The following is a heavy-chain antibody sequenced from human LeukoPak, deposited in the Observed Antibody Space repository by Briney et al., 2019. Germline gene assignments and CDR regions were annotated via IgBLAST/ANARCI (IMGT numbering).Heavy chain of an antibody. D-gene: IGHD6-19*01. V-gene: IGHV1-69*05. Sequence: SVKVSCKASGGTFSSYAISWVRQAPGQGLEWMGGIIPIFGTANYAQKFQGRVTMTRDMSTSTVYMELSSLRSEDTAVYYCARETVAPGGTDAFDIWGQGTMVTVSS. CDR1: GGTFSSYA. CDR2: IIPIFGTA. CDR3: ARETVAPGGTDAFDI. J-gene: IGHJ3*02.